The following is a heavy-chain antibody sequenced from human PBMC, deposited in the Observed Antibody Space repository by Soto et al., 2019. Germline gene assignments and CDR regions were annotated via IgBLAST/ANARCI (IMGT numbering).Heavy chain of an antibody. CDR1: GGSISSSKW. CDR3: ASQDYSSSTDASFLVNGYFEL. V-gene: IGHV4-4*02. Sequence: QMQLQESGPGLVKPSGTLSLTCGVSGGSISSSKWWTWVRQPPGKGPGWIGEIYHSGSTNYNPSPTSRVTISLDQSTNQFYLTLTSVTAADTAVYYCASQDYSSSTDASFLVNGYFELWGRGILVTVSS. J-gene: IGHJ2*01. CDR2: IYHSGST. D-gene: IGHD6-6*01.